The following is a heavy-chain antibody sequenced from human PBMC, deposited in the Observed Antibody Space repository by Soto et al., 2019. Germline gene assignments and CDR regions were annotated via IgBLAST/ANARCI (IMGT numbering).Heavy chain of an antibody. CDR2: ISGSGGST. J-gene: IGHJ4*02. D-gene: IGHD3-9*01. Sequence: EVQLLESGGGLVQHGGSLRLSCVASGFTFSNYAMSWVRQAPGKGLEWVSGISGSGGSTYYADSMKGRFTISRDNSKNTLYLQMNSLRAEDTAVYYCAKRRDYDVLTGQISSIYWGQGTLVTVSS. CDR1: GFTFSNYA. CDR3: AKRRDYDVLTGQISSIY. V-gene: IGHV3-23*01.